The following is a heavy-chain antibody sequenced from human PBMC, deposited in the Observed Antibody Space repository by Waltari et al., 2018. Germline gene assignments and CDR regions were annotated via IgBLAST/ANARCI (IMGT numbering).Heavy chain of an antibody. CDR2: VYHSWSLSSDART. V-gene: IGHV4-39*02. CDR1: GDSINSGSYY. J-gene: IGHJ1*01. Sequence: QLQLQESGPGLVKPSETLSLTCTVSGDSINSGSYYWGWIRQPPGKGLEWIGSVYHSWSLSSDARTYQNPSLKGRVTISLDTSKNQFSLNLDSVTAADTAVYYCARDEEFCRHWGPGTLVTVSS. CDR3: ARDEEFCRH.